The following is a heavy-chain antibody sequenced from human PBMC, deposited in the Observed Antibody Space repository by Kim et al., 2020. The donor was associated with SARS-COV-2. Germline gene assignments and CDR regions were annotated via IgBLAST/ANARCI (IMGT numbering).Heavy chain of an antibody. J-gene: IGHJ4*02. D-gene: IGHD6-13*01. V-gene: IGHV4-34*01. CDR3: ARGRGIAAAGKGFDY. Sequence: PSLKSRVTISVDTSKTQFSLKLSSVTAADTAVYYCARGRGIAAAGKGFDYWGQGTLVTVSS.